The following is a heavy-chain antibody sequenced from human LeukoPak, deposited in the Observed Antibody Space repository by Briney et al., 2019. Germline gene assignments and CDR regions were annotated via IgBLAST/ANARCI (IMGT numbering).Heavy chain of an antibody. CDR2: INPSGGST. Sequence: ASVKVSCKASGYTFTSYYMHRVRQAPGQGLEWMGIINPSGGSTSYAQKFQGRVTMTRDTSTSTVYMELSSLRSEDTAVYYCARDPQRGYLDYWGQGTLVTVSS. CDR3: ARDPQRGYLDY. D-gene: IGHD3-22*01. J-gene: IGHJ4*02. V-gene: IGHV1-46*01. CDR1: GYTFTSYY.